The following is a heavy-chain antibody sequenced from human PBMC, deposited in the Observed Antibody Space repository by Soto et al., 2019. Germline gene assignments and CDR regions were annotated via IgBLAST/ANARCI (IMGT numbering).Heavy chain of an antibody. Sequence: PXXSLKISFKRSGYSFTSYWIGWVLQMPGKGLEWMGRIDPSDSYTNYSPSFQGHVTISADKSISTAYLQWSSLTASDTAMYYCARWGGRYGAYGMDVWGQGTTVTVSS. J-gene: IGHJ6*02. CDR3: ARWGGRYGAYGMDV. D-gene: IGHD4-17*01. CDR1: GYSFTSYW. CDR2: IDPSDSYT. V-gene: IGHV5-10-1*01.